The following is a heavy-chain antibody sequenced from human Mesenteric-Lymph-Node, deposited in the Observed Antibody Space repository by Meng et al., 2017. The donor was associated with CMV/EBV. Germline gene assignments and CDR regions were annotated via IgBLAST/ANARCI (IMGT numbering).Heavy chain of an antibody. CDR1: GGSISSPDYY. Sequence: GSLRLSCTVSGGSISSPDYYWGWIRQPPGKGLEWIGSIYYSGSTYYNPSLKSRVTISVDASRNQFSLKLSSATAADTAVYYCARHFLKRGYSYGWVLNWFDPWGQGTLVTVSS. D-gene: IGHD5-18*01. CDR3: ARHFLKRGYSYGWVLNWFDP. J-gene: IGHJ5*02. CDR2: IYYSGST. V-gene: IGHV4-39*01.